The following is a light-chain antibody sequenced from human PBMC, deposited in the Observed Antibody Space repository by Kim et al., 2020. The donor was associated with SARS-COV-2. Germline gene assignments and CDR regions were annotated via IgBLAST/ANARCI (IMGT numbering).Light chain of an antibody. J-gene: IGLJ3*02. Sequence: QAGLTQPPSVSKGLRQTATLTCTGNSNNVGDEGAAWLQQHQGHPPKLLSYRNNNRPSGISERLSAFKSGNTASLTITGLQPEDEADYYCSAWDRSLSAWVFGGGTQLTVL. CDR3: SAWDRSLSAWV. V-gene: IGLV10-54*01. CDR1: SNNVGDEG. CDR2: RNN.